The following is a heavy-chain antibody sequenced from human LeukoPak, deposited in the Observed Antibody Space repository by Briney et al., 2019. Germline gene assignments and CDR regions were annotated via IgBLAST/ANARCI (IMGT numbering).Heavy chain of an antibody. V-gene: IGHV4-34*01. CDR3: ARVIPITMIVVLTAGWFDP. CDR1: GGSFSGYY. CDR2: INHSGST. D-gene: IGHD3-22*01. Sequence: SETLSLTCAVYGGSFSGYYWSWIRQPPGKGLEWIGEINHSGSTNYNPSLKSRVIISVDTSKNQFSLKLSSVTAADTAVYYCARVIPITMIVVLTAGWFDPWGQGTLVTVSS. J-gene: IGHJ5*02.